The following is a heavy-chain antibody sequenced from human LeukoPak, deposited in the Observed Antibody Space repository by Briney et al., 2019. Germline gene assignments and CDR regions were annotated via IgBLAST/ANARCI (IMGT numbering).Heavy chain of an antibody. CDR1: GGSFSGYY. Sequence: ETLSLTCAVYGGSFSGYYWSWVRQAPGKGLEWVSAISGSGGSTYYADSVKGRFTISRDNSKNTLYLQMNSLRAEDTAVYYCAKDLSGSGWYYWGQGTLVTVSS. CDR2: ISGSGGST. CDR3: AKDLSGSGWYY. D-gene: IGHD6-19*01. J-gene: IGHJ4*02. V-gene: IGHV3-23*01.